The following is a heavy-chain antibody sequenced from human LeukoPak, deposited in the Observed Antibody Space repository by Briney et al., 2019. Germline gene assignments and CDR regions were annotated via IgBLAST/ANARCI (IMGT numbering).Heavy chain of an antibody. CDR2: ISSGNSV. CDR1: RFTSSSYS. Sequence: GGSLRLSCAASRFTSSSYSMNWVRQAPGKGLEWVSYISSGNSVLYADSVKGRFTISRDNAKNSLYLQMNSLRAEDTAVYYCVRGGVDYWGQGTLVTVSS. CDR3: VRGGVDY. V-gene: IGHV3-48*04. J-gene: IGHJ4*02.